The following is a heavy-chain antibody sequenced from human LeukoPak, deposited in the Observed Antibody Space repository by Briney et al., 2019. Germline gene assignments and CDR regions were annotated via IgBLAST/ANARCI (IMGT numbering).Heavy chain of an antibody. D-gene: IGHD5-18*01. CDR2: IYSGGST. V-gene: IGHV3-53*01. CDR3: AREEYGYSYGYAFDY. Sequence: PGGSLRLSCAASGFTVSSNYMSWVRQAPGKGLEWVSVIYSGGSTYYADSVKGRFTISRDNSKNTLYLQMNSLRAEDTAVYYCAREEYGYSYGYAFDYWGQGPLVPVPS. J-gene: IGHJ4*02. CDR1: GFTVSSNY.